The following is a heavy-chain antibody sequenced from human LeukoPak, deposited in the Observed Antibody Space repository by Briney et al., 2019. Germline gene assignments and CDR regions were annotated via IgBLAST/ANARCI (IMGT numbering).Heavy chain of an antibody. CDR1: GGTFSSYA. V-gene: IGHV1-69*05. J-gene: IGHJ5*02. Sequence: SVKVSCKASGGTFSSYAISWVRQAPGQGLEWIGGIIPIFGTANYAQKFQGRVTITTDESTSTAYMELSSLRSEDTAVYYCARGARDYDILTGLSSWGQGTLVTVSS. CDR2: IIPIFGTA. CDR3: ARGARDYDILTGLSS. D-gene: IGHD3-9*01.